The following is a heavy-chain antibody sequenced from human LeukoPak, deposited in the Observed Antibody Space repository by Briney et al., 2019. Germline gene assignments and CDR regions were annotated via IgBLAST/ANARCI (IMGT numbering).Heavy chain of an antibody. Sequence: SETLSLTCTVSGGSISTYYWSWIRQPPGKGLEWIGYIYHSGTTNYNPSLKSRVTISVDTSKNQFSLKLSSVTAADTAVYYCARFYLYYGDYAFDYWGQGTLVTVSS. D-gene: IGHD4-17*01. CDR3: ARFYLYYGDYAFDY. J-gene: IGHJ4*02. CDR1: GGSISTYY. CDR2: IYHSGTT. V-gene: IGHV4-59*01.